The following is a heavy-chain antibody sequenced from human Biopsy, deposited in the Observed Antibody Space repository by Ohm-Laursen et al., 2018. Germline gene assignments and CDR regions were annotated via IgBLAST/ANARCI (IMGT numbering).Heavy chain of an antibody. D-gene: IGHD3-10*01. Sequence: SLRLSCSASGFTFSIYAMSWVRQAPGKGLEWVAFIWYDGFNRYYADSVKGRFTISRDNSKNTLDLQMNSLRAEDTAVYYCATSTMVRSSGHAFDIWGQGTVVTVS. CDR3: ATSTMVRSSGHAFDI. CDR2: IWYDGFNR. CDR1: GFTFSIYA. J-gene: IGHJ3*02. V-gene: IGHV3-33*08.